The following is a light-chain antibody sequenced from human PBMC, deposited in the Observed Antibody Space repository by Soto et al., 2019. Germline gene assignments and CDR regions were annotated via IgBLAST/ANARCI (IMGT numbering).Light chain of an antibody. CDR3: SSYTSSSTLGV. V-gene: IGLV2-14*01. J-gene: IGLJ1*01. Sequence: QSVLTQPASVSGSPGQSITISCTGTSSDVGGYNYVSWYQQHPGKAPKLMIYDVSNRPSVVSNRFSGSKSGNTASLTISGLQAEDEAEYYCSSYTSSSTLGVFGTGTKLTVL. CDR1: SSDVGGYNY. CDR2: DVS.